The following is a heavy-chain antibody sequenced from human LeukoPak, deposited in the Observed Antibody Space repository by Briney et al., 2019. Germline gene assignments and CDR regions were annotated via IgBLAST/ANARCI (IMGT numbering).Heavy chain of an antibody. D-gene: IGHD1-26*01. J-gene: IGHJ4*02. V-gene: IGHV3-23*01. CDR3: AKKAQYNGNYPLDY. CDR2: TSDRGDYT. CDR1: GFTFTSYS. Sequence: GSLRLSCAASGFTFTSYSMSWVRQAPGKGLEWVSGTSDRGDYTYYADPVKGRFTISRDNSKNTLYLQMNSLRAEDTALYFCAKKAQYNGNYPLDYWGQGTLVTVSS.